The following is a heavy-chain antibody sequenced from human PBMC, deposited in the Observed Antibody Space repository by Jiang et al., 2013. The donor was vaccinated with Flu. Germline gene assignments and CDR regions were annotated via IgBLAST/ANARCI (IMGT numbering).Heavy chain of an antibody. V-gene: IGHV3-30*18. J-gene: IGHJ4*02. D-gene: IGHD4-17*01. CDR3: AKDLYGDSYFDY. CDR2: ISYDGSNK. CDR1: GFTFSSYG. Sequence: QLVESGGGVVQPGRSLRLSCAASGFTFSSYGMHWVRQAPGKGLEWVAVISYDGSNKYYADSVKGRFTISRDNSKNTLYLQMNSLRAEDTAVYYCAKDLYGDSYFDYWGQGTLVTVSS.